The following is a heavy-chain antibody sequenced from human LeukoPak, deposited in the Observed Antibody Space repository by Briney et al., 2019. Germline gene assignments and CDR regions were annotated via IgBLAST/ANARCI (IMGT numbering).Heavy chain of an antibody. CDR3: AREVDYGDYVDAFDI. CDR1: GYTFTSYD. Sequence: ASVTVSCTASGYTFTSYDINWVRQATGQGLEWKGWMNPNSGNTGYAQKFQGRVTMTRNTSISTAYMELGSLRSEHTAVYYCAREVDYGDYVDAFDIWGQGTMVTVSS. J-gene: IGHJ3*02. D-gene: IGHD4-17*01. CDR2: MNPNSGNT. V-gene: IGHV1-8*01.